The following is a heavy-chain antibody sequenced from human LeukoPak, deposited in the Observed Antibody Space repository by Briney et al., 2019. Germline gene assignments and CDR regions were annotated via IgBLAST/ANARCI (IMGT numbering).Heavy chain of an antibody. CDR2: INPNSAGT. J-gene: IGHJ5*02. Sequence: ASVKVSCMASGYTFSDYYMHWVRQAPGQGPEWMGWINPNSAGTKYAQKFQGRVTMTRDTSISTAYMELSRLTSDDTAVYYCARHSKYANNWFDPWGQGTLVTVSA. D-gene: IGHD4-11*01. CDR3: ARHSKYANNWFDP. CDR1: GYTFSDYY. V-gene: IGHV1-2*02.